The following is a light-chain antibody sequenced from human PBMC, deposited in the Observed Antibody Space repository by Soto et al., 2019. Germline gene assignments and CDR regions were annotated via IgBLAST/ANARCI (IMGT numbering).Light chain of an antibody. V-gene: IGKV1-5*03. CDR2: KAS. CDR3: QHYNSYSEA. Sequence: DSQMTQSPSTLSASVGDRVTITCRSIHTSRSWLAWYQQKPGKAPKLRSYKASTLKSGVPSRFSGSGSGTEFTLTISSLQPDDFATYYCQHYNSYSEAFGQGTKVDI. J-gene: IGKJ1*01. CDR1: HTSRSW.